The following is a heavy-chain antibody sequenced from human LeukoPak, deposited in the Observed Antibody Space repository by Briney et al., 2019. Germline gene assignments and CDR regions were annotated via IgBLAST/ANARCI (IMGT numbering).Heavy chain of an antibody. Sequence: ASVKVSCKASEYTFTAYYVHWVRQAPGQGLEWMGGTNPNSGDTNFAQNFQGRVTMTRDTSISTVYMELSRLRSDDTAVYYCARVGQWLVENDWFDPWGQGTLVTVSS. CDR3: ARVGQWLVENDWFDP. D-gene: IGHD6-19*01. J-gene: IGHJ5*02. V-gene: IGHV1-2*02. CDR2: TNPNSGDT. CDR1: EYTFTAYY.